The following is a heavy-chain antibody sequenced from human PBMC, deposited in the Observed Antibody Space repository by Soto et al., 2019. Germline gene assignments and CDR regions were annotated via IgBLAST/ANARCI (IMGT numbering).Heavy chain of an antibody. CDR3: ARDWDSSSSNYYYGMDV. D-gene: IGHD6-6*01. CDR2: ISSSGSTI. Sequence: PXGSLQLSCAASGFTFSSYEMNWVRQAPGKGLEWVSYISSSGSTIYYADSVKGRFTISRDNAKNSLYLQMNSLRAEDTAVYYCARDWDSSSSNYYYGMDVWGQGTTVTVSS. J-gene: IGHJ6*02. V-gene: IGHV3-48*03. CDR1: GFTFSSYE.